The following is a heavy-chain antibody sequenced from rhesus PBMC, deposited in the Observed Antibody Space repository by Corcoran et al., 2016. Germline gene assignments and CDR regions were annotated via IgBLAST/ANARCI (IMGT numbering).Heavy chain of an antibody. D-gene: IGHD6-13*01. V-gene: IGHV4-80*01. J-gene: IGHJ3*01. CDR3: ARDSYSSWGVAFDF. Sequence: QVQLQESGPGLVKPSETLPLTCAVSGASFSSHWWSWLRHPPGMGLEWFGEINGKGENTNYNLSLKSRVTISKGASKNQFSLKLSSVTAADTAVYYCARDSYSSWGVAFDFWGQGLRVTVSS. CDR1: GASFSSHW. CDR2: INGKGENT.